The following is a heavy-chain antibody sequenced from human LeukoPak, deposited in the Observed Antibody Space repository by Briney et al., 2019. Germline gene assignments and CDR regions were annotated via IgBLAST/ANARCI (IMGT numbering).Heavy chain of an antibody. J-gene: IGHJ3*02. Sequence: GGSLRLSCAASGFTFSSYAMSWVRQAPGKGLEWVSAISGSGGSTYYADSVKGRFTISRDNAKNSLYLQMNSLRAEDTAVYYCARAEITFGGVIVSGNAFDIWGQGTMVTVSS. CDR2: ISGSGGST. V-gene: IGHV3-23*01. D-gene: IGHD3-16*02. CDR3: ARAEITFGGVIVSGNAFDI. CDR1: GFTFSSYA.